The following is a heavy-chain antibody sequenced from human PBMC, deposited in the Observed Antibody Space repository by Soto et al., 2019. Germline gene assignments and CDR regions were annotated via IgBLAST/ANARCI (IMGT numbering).Heavy chain of an antibody. CDR3: ARASYCSSTSCYSHVISGNYYYYMDV. J-gene: IGHJ6*03. CDR1: GGTFSSYT. Sequence: SVKVSCKASGGTFSSYTISWVRQAPGQGLEWMGRIIPILGIANYAQKFQGRVTITADKSTSTAYMELSSLRSEDTAVYYCARASYCSSTSCYSHVISGNYYYYMDVWGKGTTVTVSS. V-gene: IGHV1-69*02. D-gene: IGHD2-2*02. CDR2: IIPILGIA.